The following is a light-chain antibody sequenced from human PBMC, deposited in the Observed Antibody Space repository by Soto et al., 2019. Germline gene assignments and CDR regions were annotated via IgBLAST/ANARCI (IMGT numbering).Light chain of an antibody. CDR1: TSDVGSYDL. J-gene: IGLJ1*01. CDR3: CSYSPTATVV. V-gene: IGLV2-23*01. Sequence: QSALTQPASVSGSPGQSITISCTGTTSDVGSYDLVSWYQQHPGEAPKLMIYRGSKRPSGVSSRFAGSKSGNTASLTVSDLQAEDGADYYCCSYSPTATVVFGGGTKLTVL. CDR2: RGS.